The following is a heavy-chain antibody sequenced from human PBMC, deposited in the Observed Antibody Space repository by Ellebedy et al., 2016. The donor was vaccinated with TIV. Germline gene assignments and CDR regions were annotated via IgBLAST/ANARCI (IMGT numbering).Heavy chain of an antibody. Sequence: AASVKVSCKASGYTFTSYDINWVRQATGQGLEWMGWMNSSTGITHYAPKFRGRVNMTRNTSITTAYMELSSLRYEDTAVYYCARRLILGPGSSRFDPWGQGTLVTVSS. CDR3: ARRLILGPGSSRFDP. J-gene: IGHJ5*02. CDR1: GYTFTSYD. V-gene: IGHV1-8*01. CDR2: MNSSTGIT. D-gene: IGHD3-16*01.